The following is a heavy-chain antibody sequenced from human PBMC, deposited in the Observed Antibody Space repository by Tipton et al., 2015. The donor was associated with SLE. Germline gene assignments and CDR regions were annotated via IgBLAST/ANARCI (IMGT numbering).Heavy chain of an antibody. Sequence: QVQLVQSGAEVKKPGASVKVSCKTSGYNFTDYYLHWVRQAPGQGLEWMGWINPKSDDTNYAQKFQGRVTMTRDTSITTVYMELRRLGPDDTAVYYCARGDCGGECFHYFANWGQGTEVTVSS. CDR3: ARGDCGGECFHYFAN. D-gene: IGHD2-21*01. J-gene: IGHJ4*02. V-gene: IGHV1-2*02. CDR1: GYNFTDYY. CDR2: INPKSDDT.